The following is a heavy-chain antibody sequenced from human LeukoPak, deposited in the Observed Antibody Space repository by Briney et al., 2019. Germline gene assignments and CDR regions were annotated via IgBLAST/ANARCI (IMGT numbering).Heavy chain of an antibody. Sequence: SETLSLTCAVYGGSFSGYYWSWIRQPPGKGLEWIGEINHSGSTNYNPSLKSRVTISVVTSKNQFSLKLSSVTAADTAVYYCARVAMVRGGYCYMDVWGKGTTVTVSS. CDR2: INHSGST. CDR1: GGSFSGYY. V-gene: IGHV4-34*01. D-gene: IGHD3-10*01. J-gene: IGHJ6*03. CDR3: ARVAMVRGGYCYMDV.